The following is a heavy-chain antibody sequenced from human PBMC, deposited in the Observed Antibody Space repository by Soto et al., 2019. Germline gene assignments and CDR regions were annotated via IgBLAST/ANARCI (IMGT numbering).Heavy chain of an antibody. J-gene: IGHJ5*02. Sequence: TCTVSGGSISSYYWRWIRQPPGKGLEWIAYIYYSGSTNYNPSLKSRVTISVDTSKNQFSLKLSSVTAADTAVYYCARVSRTTQFDPWGQGTLVTVSS. CDR2: IYYSGST. CDR1: GGSISSYY. D-gene: IGHD1-7*01. CDR3: ARVSRTTQFDP. V-gene: IGHV4-59*08.